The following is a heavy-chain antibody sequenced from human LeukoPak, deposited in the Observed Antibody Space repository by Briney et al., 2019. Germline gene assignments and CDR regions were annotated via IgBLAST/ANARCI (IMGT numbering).Heavy chain of an antibody. CDR3: ARAYYYGSGSQGAFDI. Sequence: GGTLRLSCAASGFTFSSYGMHWVRQAPGKGLEWVAVIWYDGSNKYYADSVKGRFTISRDNSKNTLYLQMNGLRAEDTAVYYCARAYYYGSGSQGAFDIWGQGTMVTVSS. CDR1: GFTFSSYG. CDR2: IWYDGSNK. D-gene: IGHD3-10*01. V-gene: IGHV3-33*01. J-gene: IGHJ3*02.